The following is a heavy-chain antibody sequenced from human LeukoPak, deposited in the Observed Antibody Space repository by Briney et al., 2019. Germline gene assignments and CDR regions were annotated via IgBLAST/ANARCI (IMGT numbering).Heavy chain of an antibody. CDR2: INHSRST. V-gene: IGHV4-34*01. CDR1: GGSFSGYY. J-gene: IGHJ5*02. CDR3: ARIPSPGWFDP. Sequence: SETLSLTCAVYGGSFSGYYWSWIRQPPGKGLEWIGEINHSRSTNYNPSLMSRVTISINTSKNQFSLKVTSVTAADTAVYYCARIPSPGWFDPWGQGTLVTVSS.